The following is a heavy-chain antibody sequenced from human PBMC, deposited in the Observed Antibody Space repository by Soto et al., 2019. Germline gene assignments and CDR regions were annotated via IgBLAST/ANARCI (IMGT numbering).Heavy chain of an antibody. V-gene: IGHV4-30-2*01. Sequence: PSETLSLTCAVSGGSISSGGYFWSWIRQPPGKGLEWIGYIYHSGSTYYNPSLKSRVTISVDTSKNQFSLKLSSVTAADTAVYYCATVAGNYYYGMDVWGQGTTVTVSS. CDR2: IYHSGST. D-gene: IGHD6-19*01. CDR1: GGSISSGGYF. CDR3: ATVAGNYYYGMDV. J-gene: IGHJ6*02.